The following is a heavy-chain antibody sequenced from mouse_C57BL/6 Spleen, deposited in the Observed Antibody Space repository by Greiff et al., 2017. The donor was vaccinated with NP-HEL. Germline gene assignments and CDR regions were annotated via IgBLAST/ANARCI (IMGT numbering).Heavy chain of an antibody. CDR3: ARWGTVVAHWYFDV. Sequence: QVHVKQPGAELVMPGASVKLSCKASGYTFTSYWMHWVKQRPGQGLEWIGEIDPSDSYTNYNQKFKGKSTLTVDKSSSTAYMQLSSLTSEDSAVYYCARWGTVVAHWYFDVWGTGTTVTVSS. CDR2: IDPSDSYT. V-gene: IGHV1-69*01. J-gene: IGHJ1*03. CDR1: GYTFTSYW. D-gene: IGHD1-1*01.